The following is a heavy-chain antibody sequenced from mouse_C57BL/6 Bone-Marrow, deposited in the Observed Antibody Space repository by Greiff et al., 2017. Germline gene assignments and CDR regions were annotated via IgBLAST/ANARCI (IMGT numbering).Heavy chain of an antibody. Sequence: EVKLQESGGGLVQPGESLKLSCESNEYEFPSHDMSWVRKTPEKRLELVAAINSDGGSTYYPDTMERRFIISRDNTKKTLYLQMGSLRSEDTALXYCARQMVTTRRYFDYWGQGTTLSVSS. CDR3: ARQMVTTRRYFDY. D-gene: IGHD2-1*01. CDR2: INSDGGST. V-gene: IGHV5-2*01. J-gene: IGHJ2*01. CDR1: EYEFPSHD.